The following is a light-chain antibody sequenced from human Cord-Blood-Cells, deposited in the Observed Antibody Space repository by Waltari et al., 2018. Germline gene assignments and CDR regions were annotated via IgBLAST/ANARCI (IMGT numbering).Light chain of an antibody. J-gene: IGKJ3*01. V-gene: IGKV3-20*01. CDR1: QSVSSSY. CDR2: GAS. Sequence: EIVLTQSPGTLSLSPGERATLSCRASQSVSSSYLACYQQKPGQAPRLLIYGASSRATGTPDRFSDSGSGTDFTLTISRLEPEDFAVYYCQQYGSSPFTFGPGTKVDIK. CDR3: QQYGSSPFT.